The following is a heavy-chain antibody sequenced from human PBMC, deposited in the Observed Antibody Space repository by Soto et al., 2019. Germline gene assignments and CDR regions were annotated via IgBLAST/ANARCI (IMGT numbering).Heavy chain of an antibody. J-gene: IGHJ4*02. CDR3: ARGPSGDKVDY. D-gene: IGHD1-26*01. CDR1: GGSISNRDYT. CDR2: IYNSGST. Sequence: SETLSVTCTVSGGSISNRDYTWSWIRQPPGEGLEWIGHIYNSGSTYSNPSLESRVIISVDMSKNQFFLKLSSVTAADTALYYCARGPSGDKVDYWGQGTLVTVSS. V-gene: IGHV4-30-4*01.